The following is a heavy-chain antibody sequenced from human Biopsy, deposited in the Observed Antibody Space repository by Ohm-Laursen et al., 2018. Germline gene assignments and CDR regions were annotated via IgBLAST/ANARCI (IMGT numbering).Heavy chain of an antibody. CDR2: ISNSGNT. Sequence: SDTLSLICTVSGDSINSSYWSWIRQAPGKGLEWIGFISNSGNTNYNPSLKSRVTISADTSKNQFSLKLGSVTVADTAVFYCARRGSGGRSFDYWGQGSLVTVSS. CDR3: ARRGSGGRSFDY. V-gene: IGHV4-59*08. J-gene: IGHJ4*02. D-gene: IGHD2-15*01. CDR1: GDSINSSY.